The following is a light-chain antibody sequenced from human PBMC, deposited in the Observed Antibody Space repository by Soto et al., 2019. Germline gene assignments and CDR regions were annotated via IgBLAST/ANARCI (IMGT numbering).Light chain of an antibody. J-gene: IGKJ2*01. CDR2: GAS. CDR1: QSVSSNY. Sequence: EIVLTQSPGTLPLSPGERATLSCRASQSVSSNYLVWYQQKPGQAPRPLIYGASSRATGIPDRFSGSGSGTDFTLTISRLDPEDLAVYYCQQYANSPFTFGQGTKLEIK. V-gene: IGKV3-20*01. CDR3: QQYANSPFT.